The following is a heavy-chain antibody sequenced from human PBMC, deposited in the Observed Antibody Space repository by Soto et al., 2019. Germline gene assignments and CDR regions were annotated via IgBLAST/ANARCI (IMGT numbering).Heavy chain of an antibody. Sequence: PSETLSLTCTVSVGSISGYYWSWIRQPPGKGLEWIGYIHYSGSTNYNSSLKSRVTISADTSKNQFSLKVISVTAADSAVYYCARCTGGSLFPDLWGQGTLVTVSS. J-gene: IGHJ5*02. D-gene: IGHD1-26*01. V-gene: IGHV4-59*01. CDR3: ARCTGGSLFPDL. CDR2: IHYSGST. CDR1: VGSISGYY.